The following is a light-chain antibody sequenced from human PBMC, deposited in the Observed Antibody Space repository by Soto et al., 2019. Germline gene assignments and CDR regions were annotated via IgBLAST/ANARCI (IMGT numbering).Light chain of an antibody. Sequence: EIVLTQSPGTLSLSPGERATLSCRASQSVSSSYLACYQQKPVQAPRLLIYGASSRATGIPDRFSGSGSGTDFTLTISRLEPEDFAVYYCQQYGSSPWTFGQGTKVDI. CDR2: GAS. J-gene: IGKJ1*01. V-gene: IGKV3-20*01. CDR1: QSVSSSY. CDR3: QQYGSSPWT.